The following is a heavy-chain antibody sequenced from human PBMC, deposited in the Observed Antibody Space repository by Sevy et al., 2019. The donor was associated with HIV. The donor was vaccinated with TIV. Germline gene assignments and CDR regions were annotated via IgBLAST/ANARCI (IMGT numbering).Heavy chain of an antibody. V-gene: IGHV3-11*01. CDR1: GFTFSDYY. J-gene: IGHJ1*01. CDR3: ARNPVVAATVLQH. CDR2: IGRSGSTI. Sequence: GGSLRLSCAASGFTFSDYYMSWIRQAPGKGLEWVSYIGRSGSTIYYADSVKGRFSISRDNTKNSLYLQMNSLRAEDTAVYYCARNPVVAATVLQHWGQGTLVTVSS. D-gene: IGHD2-15*01.